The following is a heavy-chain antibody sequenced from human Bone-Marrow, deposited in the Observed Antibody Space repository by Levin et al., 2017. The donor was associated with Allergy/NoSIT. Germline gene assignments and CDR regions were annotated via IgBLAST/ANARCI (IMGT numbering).Heavy chain of an antibody. Sequence: GGSLRLSCSVSGFSFEEYNMHWLRQVPGKRLEWVSLITWDSSDTYYADSVKGRFTISRDKSKNSLYLKMNSLRTEDTALYYCARDGDTVMVTLYYFDYWGQGTQVTVSS. CDR2: ITWDSSDT. V-gene: IGHV3-43*01. J-gene: IGHJ4*02. CDR3: ARDGDTVMVTLYYFDY. CDR1: GFSFEEYN. D-gene: IGHD5-18*01.